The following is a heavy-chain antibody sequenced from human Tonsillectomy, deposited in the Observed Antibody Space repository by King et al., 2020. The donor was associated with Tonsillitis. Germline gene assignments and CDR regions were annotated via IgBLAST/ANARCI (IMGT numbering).Heavy chain of an antibody. CDR1: GFTFSSYA. CDR2: ISYDGSNK. CDR3: ARDPVYGDYMFDY. J-gene: IGHJ4*02. V-gene: IGHV3-30-3*01. D-gene: IGHD4-17*01. Sequence: QLVESGGGVVQPGRSLRLSCAASGFTFSSYAMHWVRQAPGKGLEWVAVISYDGSNKYYADSVKGRFTISRDNSKNTLYLQMNSLRAEDTAVYYCARDPVYGDYMFDYWGQGTLVTVSS.